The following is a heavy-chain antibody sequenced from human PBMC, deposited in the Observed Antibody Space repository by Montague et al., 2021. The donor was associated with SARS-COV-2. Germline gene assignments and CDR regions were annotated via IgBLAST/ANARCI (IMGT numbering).Heavy chain of an antibody. CDR2: ISYDGSNK. J-gene: IGHJ6*03. CDR3: ARDNGYCSSTSCYPGEYYYMDV. Sequence: SLRLSCAASGFTFSSYALHWVRQAPGKGLEWVAVISYDGSNKYYADSVKGRFTISRDNSKNTLYLQMNSLRAEDTAVYYCARDNGYCSSTSCYPGEYYYMDVWGKGTTVTVPS. V-gene: IGHV3-30*04. CDR1: GFTFSSYA. D-gene: IGHD2-2*01.